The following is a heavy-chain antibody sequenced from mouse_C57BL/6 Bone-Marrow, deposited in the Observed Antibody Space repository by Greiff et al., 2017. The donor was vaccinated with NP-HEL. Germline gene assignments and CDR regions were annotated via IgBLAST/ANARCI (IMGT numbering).Heavy chain of an antibody. CDR3: VRDRGLPYAMDY. CDR1: GFTFNTYA. J-gene: IGHJ4*01. V-gene: IGHV10-3*01. Sequence: EVNVVESGGGLVQPKGSLKLSCAASGFTFNTYAMHWVRPAPGKGLEWVARIRSKSSNYATYYADSVKDRFTISRDDSQSMLYLQMNNLKTEDTAMYYCVRDRGLPYAMDYWGQGTSVTVSS. D-gene: IGHD2-4*01. CDR2: IRSKSSNYAT.